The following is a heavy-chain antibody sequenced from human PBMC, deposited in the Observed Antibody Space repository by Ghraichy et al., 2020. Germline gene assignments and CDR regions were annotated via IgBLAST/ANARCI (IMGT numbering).Heavy chain of an antibody. CDR2: ISYDGSED. V-gene: IGHV3-30*18. J-gene: IGHJ6*02. CDR3: AKDSKRHSPSRFDFYYYGMDV. CDR1: GFTFGSYG. Sequence: GGSLRLSCAASGFTFGSYGMHWVRQAPGKGLEWVAVISYDGSEDYYTDSVKGRFTISRDNSKNTLYLQMNSLRVEDTAVYYCAKDSKRHSPSRFDFYYYGMDVRGQGTTVTVSS. D-gene: IGHD3-16*01.